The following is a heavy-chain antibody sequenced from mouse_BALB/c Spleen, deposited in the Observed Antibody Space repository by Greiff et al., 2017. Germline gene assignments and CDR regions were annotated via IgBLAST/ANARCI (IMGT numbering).Heavy chain of an antibody. CDR1: GFTFSSYT. Sequence: EVKVVESGGGLVQPGGSLKLSCAASGFTFSSYTMSWVRQTPEKRLEWVAYISNGGGSTYYPDTVKGRFTISRDNAKNTLYLQMSSLKSEDTAMYYCATLIYYDSYAMAYWGQGTSVTVSS. D-gene: IGHD2-4*01. V-gene: IGHV5-12-2*01. J-gene: IGHJ4*01. CDR3: ATLIYYDSYAMAY. CDR2: ISNGGGST.